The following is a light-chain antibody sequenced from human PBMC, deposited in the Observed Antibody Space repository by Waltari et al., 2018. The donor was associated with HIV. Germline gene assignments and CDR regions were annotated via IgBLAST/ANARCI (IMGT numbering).Light chain of an antibody. V-gene: IGLV3-25*03. CDR1: VLSKQF. CDR3: QSADKNIKSVV. J-gene: IGLJ2*01. CDR2: KDS. Sequence: SYELTQPPSVSVSPGQTAGITCSGDVLSKQFVYWYQQKTGQAPSLLIYKDSQRPSGVPERFSVSTSGTTVTLTITGVLAEDEAEYYCQSADKNIKSVVFGGGTKRTVL.